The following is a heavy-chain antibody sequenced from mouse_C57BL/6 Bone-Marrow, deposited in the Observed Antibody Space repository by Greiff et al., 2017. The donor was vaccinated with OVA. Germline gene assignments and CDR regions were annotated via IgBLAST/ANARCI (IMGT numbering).Heavy chain of an antibody. V-gene: IGHV1-55*01. CDR1: GYTFTSYW. J-gene: IGHJ2*01. Sequence: QVQLQQPGAELVKPGASVKLSCKASGYTFTSYWITWVKQRPGQGLEWIGDIYPVSGSTNYNQKFKSKATLTVDTSSSTAYMQLSSLTSDDSAVYYCARYYYGGSYVRVYWGQGTTLTVSS. CDR3: ARYYYGGSYVRVY. CDR2: IYPVSGST. D-gene: IGHD1-1*01.